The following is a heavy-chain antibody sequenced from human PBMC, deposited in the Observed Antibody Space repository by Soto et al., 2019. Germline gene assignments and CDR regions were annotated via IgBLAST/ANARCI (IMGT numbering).Heavy chain of an antibody. CDR3: ARTRANLHYSYYRMDV. CDR1: GCTFTSYY. Sequence: ASVKDSCKESGCTFTSYYRNWVRQAPGQGLEGMGIINPSGGSTSYAQKFQGRVTMTRDTSTSTVYIELSSLRSEDTAVYYCARTRANLHYSYYRMDVWGQGHTVTGSS. J-gene: IGHJ6*02. CDR2: INPSGGST. V-gene: IGHV1-46*01.